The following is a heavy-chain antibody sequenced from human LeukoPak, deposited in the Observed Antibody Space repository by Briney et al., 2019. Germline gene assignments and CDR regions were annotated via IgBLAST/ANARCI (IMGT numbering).Heavy chain of an antibody. V-gene: IGHV3-21*01. D-gene: IGHD6-6*01. CDR1: GFTFSSYS. CDR2: ISSSSSYI. CDR3: ARRAARFRDNYYYYYYMDV. J-gene: IGHJ6*03. Sequence: GGSLRLSCAASGFTFSSYSMNWVRQAPGKGLEWVSSISSSSSYIYYADSVKGRFTISRDNAKNSLYLQMNSLRAEDTAVYYCARRAARFRDNYYYYYYMDVWGKGTTVTVSS.